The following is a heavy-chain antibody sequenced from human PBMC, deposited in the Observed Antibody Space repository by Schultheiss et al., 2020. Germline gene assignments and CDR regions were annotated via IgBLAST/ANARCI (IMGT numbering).Heavy chain of an antibody. CDR1: GYTFSNYA. CDR3: ASEGRGYCSSTSCYSGHYYGMDV. Sequence: ASVKVSCKASGYTFSNYAMHWVRQAPGQGLEWMGWINPNSGGTNYAQKFQGRVTMTRDTSISTAYMELSRLRSDDTAVYYCASEGRGYCSSTSCYSGHYYGMDVWGQGTTVTVSS. D-gene: IGHD2-2*01. CDR2: INPNSGGT. J-gene: IGHJ6*02. V-gene: IGHV1-2*02.